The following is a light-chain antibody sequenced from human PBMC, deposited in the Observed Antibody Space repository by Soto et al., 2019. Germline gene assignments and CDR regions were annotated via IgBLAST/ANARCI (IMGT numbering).Light chain of an antibody. Sequence: EIVMTQSPLSLPVTPGEPASISCRSSQSLLHGNGNNFLDWYLQKPGQSPQLLIYLGSNRASGVPDRFSGTGSGTDFTLKISRVEAEDVGVYYCMQALQTPYTFGQGTKLEIK. V-gene: IGKV2-28*01. CDR3: MQALQTPYT. J-gene: IGKJ2*01. CDR1: QSLLHGNGNNF. CDR2: LGS.